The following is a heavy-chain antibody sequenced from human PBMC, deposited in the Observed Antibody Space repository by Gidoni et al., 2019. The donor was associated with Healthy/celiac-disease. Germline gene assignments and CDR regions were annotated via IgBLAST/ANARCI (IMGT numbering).Heavy chain of an antibody. CDR1: GYSFTSYW. CDR3: ARQGSDGDYVNY. D-gene: IGHD4-17*01. V-gene: IGHV5-51*01. J-gene: IGHJ4*02. Sequence: EVQLVQYGAEGNRPGEALKIACKGYGYSFTSYWIGWVRQMPGKGLEWMGIIYPGDSDTRYSPSFQGQVTISADKSISTAYLQWSSLKASDTAMYYCARQGSDGDYVNYWGQGTLVTVSS. CDR2: IYPGDSDT.